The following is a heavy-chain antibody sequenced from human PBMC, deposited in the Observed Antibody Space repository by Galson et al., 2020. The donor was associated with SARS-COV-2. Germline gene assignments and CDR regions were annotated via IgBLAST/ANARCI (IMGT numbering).Heavy chain of an antibody. CDR1: AFTFSSYS. Sequence: GGSLRLSCIGSAFTFSSYSMNWVRQAPGKGLEWVANIKKDGSGKFYAGPVEGRFPISTDNAKNSLFLQMNSLRVGDPAVYYCASVPLDRFGSGGPGWGGYFDYWGQGTMVTVSS. CDR2: IKKDGSGK. CDR3: ASVPLDRFGSGGPGWGGYFDY. D-gene: IGHD6-19*01. V-gene: IGHV3-7*05. J-gene: IGHJ4*02.